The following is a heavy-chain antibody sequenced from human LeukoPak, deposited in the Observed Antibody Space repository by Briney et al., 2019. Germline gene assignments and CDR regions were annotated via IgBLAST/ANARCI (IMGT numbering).Heavy chain of an antibody. D-gene: IGHD3-9*01. CDR1: GFAFRNYW. V-gene: IGHV3-74*01. J-gene: IGHJ4*02. Sequence: GGSLRLSCAASGFAFRNYWMHWVPQGPGKGLLWVSRINRDGRATSYADSVKGRFTISRDNAKNTLYLQMNSLRAEDTAVYYCARDPYDILTGPYFDYWGQGTLVTVSS. CDR2: INRDGRAT. CDR3: ARDPYDILTGPYFDY.